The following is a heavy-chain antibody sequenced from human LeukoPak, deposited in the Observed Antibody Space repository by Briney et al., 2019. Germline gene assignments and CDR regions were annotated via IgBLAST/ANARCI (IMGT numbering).Heavy chain of an antibody. CDR1: GFTFSSYG. CDR2: IWYDGSNK. Sequence: PGGSLRLSCAASGFTFSSYGMHWVRQAPGKGLEWVAVIWYDGSNKYYADSVKGRFTISRDNSKNTLYLQMNSLRAEDTAVYDCARDLSSGWTPYFDYWGQGTLVTVSS. D-gene: IGHD6-19*01. CDR3: ARDLSSGWTPYFDY. J-gene: IGHJ4*02. V-gene: IGHV3-33*01.